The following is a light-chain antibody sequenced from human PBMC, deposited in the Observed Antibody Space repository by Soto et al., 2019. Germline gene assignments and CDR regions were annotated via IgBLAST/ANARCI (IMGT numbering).Light chain of an antibody. CDR3: YSATDNDVV. V-gene: IGLV3-27*01. CDR1: ELPKRS. Sequence: SYELTQPSSVSVSPGPTATSTCSRDELPKRSVRWFQHKPGQAPVLLIYKDIERPAAIPDRFSGSRSGTTATLTISGAQLDDEADYYCYSATDNDVVFGGGTKLTV. CDR2: KDI. J-gene: IGLJ2*01.